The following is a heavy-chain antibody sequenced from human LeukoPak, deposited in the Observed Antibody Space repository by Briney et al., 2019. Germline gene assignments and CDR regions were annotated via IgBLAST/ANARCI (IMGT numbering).Heavy chain of an antibody. CDR3: ARGITMVRGELDY. V-gene: IGHV1-69*05. D-gene: IGHD3-10*01. CDR1: GGTFSSYA. CDR2: IIPILGTA. J-gene: IGHJ4*02. Sequence: ASVKVSCKASGGTFSSYAISWVRQAPGQGLEWMGRIIPILGTANYAQKFQGRVTITTDESTSTAYMELSSLRSEDTAVYYCARGITMVRGELDYWGQGTLVTVSS.